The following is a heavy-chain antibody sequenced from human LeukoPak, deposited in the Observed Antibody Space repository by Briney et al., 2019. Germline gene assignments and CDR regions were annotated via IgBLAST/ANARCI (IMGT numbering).Heavy chain of an antibody. Sequence: GGSLRLSCAASGFTFSGFAMSWVRRTPGKGVEWVSGISGSGDNTLYADSVKGRFTISRDNSKNTLYLEMNSLRAEDTAIYYCAKMKGHPLPKYYMDVWGQGTTVTVSS. CDR1: GFTFSGFA. CDR2: ISGSGDNT. V-gene: IGHV3-23*01. J-gene: IGHJ6*01. CDR3: AKMKGHPLPKYYMDV. D-gene: IGHD1-26*01.